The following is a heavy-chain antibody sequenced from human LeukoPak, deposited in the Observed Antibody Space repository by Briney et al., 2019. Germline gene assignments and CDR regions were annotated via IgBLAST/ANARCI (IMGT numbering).Heavy chain of an antibody. J-gene: IGHJ5*02. CDR3: ARQGGSADWFDP. V-gene: IGHV4-39*01. CDR2: MYYSGST. Sequence: SETLSLTCTVSGGSIGSSSSYWVWIRQPPGKGLEWIGSMYYSGSTYYNPSLKSRVTIFVDTSKNQFSLKLSSVTAADTAVYFCARQGGSADWFDPWGQKTQVTASS. CDR1: GGSIGSSSSY. D-gene: IGHD6-19*01.